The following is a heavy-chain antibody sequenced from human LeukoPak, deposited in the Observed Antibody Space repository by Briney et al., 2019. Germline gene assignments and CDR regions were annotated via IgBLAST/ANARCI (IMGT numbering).Heavy chain of an antibody. D-gene: IGHD2-2*01. CDR2: IYYSGST. CDR3: ARHRYAVPAATLDY. J-gene: IGHJ4*02. CDR1: GGSISSSGYY. Sequence: SETLSLTCTVSGGSISSSGYYWGWIRQPPGKGLGWIGSIYYSGSTYYNPSLKSRVTISVDTSKNQFSLKLSSVTAADTAVYYCARHRYAVPAATLDYWGQGTLVTVSS. V-gene: IGHV4-39*01.